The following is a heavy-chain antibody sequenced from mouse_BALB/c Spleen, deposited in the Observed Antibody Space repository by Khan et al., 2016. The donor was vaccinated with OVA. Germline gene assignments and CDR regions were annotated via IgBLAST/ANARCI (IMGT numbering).Heavy chain of an antibody. V-gene: IGHV1-5*01. CDR1: GYTFTNYW. CDR2: IYPGNSDT. J-gene: IGHJ2*01. D-gene: IGHD2-1*01. Sequence: VQLQQSGTVLARPGASVKMSCKGSGYTFTNYWMHWVKQRPGQGLEWIGAIYPGNSDTNYNQKFKGRAKLTAVTSTSNAYMELNSLTNEDSAVYYCTRNGFGNYESWDYWGQGTTLTVSS. CDR3: TRNGFGNYESWDY.